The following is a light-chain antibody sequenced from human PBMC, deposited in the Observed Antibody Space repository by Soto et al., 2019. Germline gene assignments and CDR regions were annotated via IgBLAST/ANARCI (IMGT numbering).Light chain of an antibody. J-gene: IGKJ2*01. V-gene: IGKV3-20*01. CDR1: QSVSSSF. Sequence: ESVLTQSPGTLSLSPGERATLSCRASQSVSSSFLAWYQLKPGQAPRLLIYSASSRATGIYDRFSGSWSGTDVSLTISRPEREDFAVYYCLHYDNPPLYTFGQGTKREIK. CDR3: LHYDNPPLYT. CDR2: SAS.